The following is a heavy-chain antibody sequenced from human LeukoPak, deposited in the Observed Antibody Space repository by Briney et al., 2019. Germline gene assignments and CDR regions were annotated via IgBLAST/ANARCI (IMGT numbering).Heavy chain of an antibody. V-gene: IGHV1-2*02. D-gene: IGHD2-2*01. CDR3: ARDPGLYCSSTSCP. CDR1: GYTFTVYY. Sequence: ASVKLSCTASGYTFTVYYMHWVRMAPRPGLGWMWWLNPTSGGTNYTQKFQGRVTMTRDTSISTAYMKLSRLRADDTAVYYCARDPGLYCSSTSCPWGKGTMVTVSS. CDR2: LNPTSGGT. J-gene: IGHJ3*01.